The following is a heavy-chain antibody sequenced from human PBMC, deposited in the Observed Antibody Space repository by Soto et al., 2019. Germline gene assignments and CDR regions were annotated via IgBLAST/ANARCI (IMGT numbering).Heavy chain of an antibody. Sequence: EVQLVESGGGLVQPGGSLRLSCAASGFTFSSYWMHWVRQAPGKGLVWVSRINSDGSSTSYADSVKGRFTISRDNAKNTLYLQMNSMRAEDTAVYYCARAPPGIADFDYWGQGTLVTVSS. CDR3: ARAPPGIADFDY. V-gene: IGHV3-74*01. J-gene: IGHJ4*02. CDR2: INSDGSST. D-gene: IGHD6-13*01. CDR1: GFTFSSYW.